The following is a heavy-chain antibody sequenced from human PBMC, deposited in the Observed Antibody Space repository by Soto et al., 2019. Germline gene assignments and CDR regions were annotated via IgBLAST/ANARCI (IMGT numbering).Heavy chain of an antibody. CDR1: GYSFTNND. V-gene: IGHV1-46*01. J-gene: IGHJ4*02. CDR2: INPSGGST. Sequence: ASVKVSCKASGYSFTNNDVSWVRQAPGQGLEWMGIINPSGGSTSYAQKFQGRVTMTRDTSTSTVYMELSSLRSEDTAVYYCARVPGDYYDSSGYPDYWGQGTLVTVSA. D-gene: IGHD3-22*01. CDR3: ARVPGDYYDSSGYPDY.